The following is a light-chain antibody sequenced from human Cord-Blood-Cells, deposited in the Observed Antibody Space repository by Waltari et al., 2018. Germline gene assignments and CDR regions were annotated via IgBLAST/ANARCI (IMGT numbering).Light chain of an antibody. CDR3: CSYAGSSTLV. Sequence: QPALTQPASVSGSPGQSITISCTGTSSAVGSYNLVPWYQQHPGKAPKLMIYEGSKRPSGVSNRFSGSKSGNTASLTISGLQAEDEADYYCCSYAGSSTLVFGGGTKLTVL. CDR1: SSAVGSYNL. CDR2: EGS. J-gene: IGLJ2*01. V-gene: IGLV2-23*01.